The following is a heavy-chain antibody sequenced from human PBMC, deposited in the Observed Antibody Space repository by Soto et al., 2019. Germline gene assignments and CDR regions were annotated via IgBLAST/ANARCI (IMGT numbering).Heavy chain of an antibody. V-gene: IGHV4-31*03. CDR3: ARLHTAPWGGWFDP. Sequence: QVQLQESGPGLVKPSQTLSLTCTVSGGSISSGDYYWSWVRRHPGKGLESVGYISYSRTTHYNPSLKSRAPTSVDTSKNQFSLRLSSVTAADTAVYYCARLHTAPWGGWFDPWGQGTLVTVSS. D-gene: IGHD7-27*01. CDR1: GGSISSGDYY. CDR2: ISYSRTT. J-gene: IGHJ5*02.